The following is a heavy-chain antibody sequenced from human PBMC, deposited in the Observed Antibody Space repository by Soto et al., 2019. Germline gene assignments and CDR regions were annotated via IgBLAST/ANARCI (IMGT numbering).Heavy chain of an antibody. J-gene: IGHJ4*02. CDR1: GYTFSSYY. V-gene: IGHV1-46*01. D-gene: IGHD3-10*01. Sequence: QVQLVQSGAEVKKPGASVKVSCNASGYTFSSYYMHWVRQAPGQGLEWMGVINPSGDSTTYAQRFQGRVSMTKDTSTSTLYMELSSLRSDDTAVYYCARDWEFGYWGQGTLVTVSS. CDR2: INPSGDST. CDR3: ARDWEFGY.